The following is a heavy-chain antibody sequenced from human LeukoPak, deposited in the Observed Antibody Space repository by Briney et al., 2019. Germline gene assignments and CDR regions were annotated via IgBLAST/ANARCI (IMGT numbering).Heavy chain of an antibody. V-gene: IGHV1-18*01. J-gene: IGHJ4*02. CDR2: ISAKKGNT. Sequence: ASVKVSCKASGYTFTSYGISWVRQAPGQGLEWMGWISAKKGNTDYAQKLQGRVTMTTDTSTSTAYMELRSLRSEDTAVYYCATFPPPTVVTLFDYWGQGTLVTVSS. D-gene: IGHD4-23*01. CDR1: GYTFTSYG. CDR3: ATFPPPTVVTLFDY.